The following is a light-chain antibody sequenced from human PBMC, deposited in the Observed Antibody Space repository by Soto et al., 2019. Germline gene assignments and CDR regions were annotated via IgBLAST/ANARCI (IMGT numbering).Light chain of an antibody. CDR2: EVS. V-gene: IGLV2-14*01. Sequence: QSALTQPASMSGSPGRSITISCNGTSSDVGGYNYVSWYQQHPGKAPKLMIYEVSNRPSGISNRFSGSKSGNTASLTISGLQAEDEADYYCSSHTSSSTLVFGGGTKLTVL. CDR1: SSDVGGYNY. J-gene: IGLJ2*01. CDR3: SSHTSSSTLV.